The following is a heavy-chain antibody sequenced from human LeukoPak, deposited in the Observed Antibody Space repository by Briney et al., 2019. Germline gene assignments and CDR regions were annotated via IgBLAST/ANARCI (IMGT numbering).Heavy chain of an antibody. Sequence: SETLSLTCTVSGGSINNFYWSWIRQPPGKGLEWIGSIFYSGRTDYNSSLKSRLTISVDTSKNQFSLELTSVTAADTAVYYCTRRAGILDLWGRGTLVTVSS. CDR3: TRRAGILDL. J-gene: IGHJ2*01. V-gene: IGHV4-59*08. CDR2: IFYSGRT. D-gene: IGHD4/OR15-4a*01. CDR1: GGSINNFY.